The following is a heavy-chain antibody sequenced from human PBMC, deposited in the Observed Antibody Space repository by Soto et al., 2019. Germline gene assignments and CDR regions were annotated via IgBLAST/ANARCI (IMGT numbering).Heavy chain of an antibody. CDR2: IIPIFGTA. V-gene: IGHV1-69*01. CDR3: ARLTWVTMIVVVKSYWYFDL. CDR1: GGTFSSYA. J-gene: IGHJ2*01. Sequence: QVQLVQSGAEVKKPGSSVKVSCKASGGTFSSYAISWVRQAPGQGLEWMGGIIPIFGTANYAQKFQGRVTITADESTSTAYMELSSLRYEDTAVYYCARLTWVTMIVVVKSYWYFDLWGRGTLVTVSS. D-gene: IGHD3-22*01.